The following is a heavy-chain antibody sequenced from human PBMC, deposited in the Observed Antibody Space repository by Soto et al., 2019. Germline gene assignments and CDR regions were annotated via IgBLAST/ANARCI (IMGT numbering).Heavy chain of an antibody. J-gene: IGHJ4*02. CDR1: GGSISSGGYY. Sequence: PSETLSLTCTVSGGSISSGGYYWSWIREHPGKGLEWIGYIYYSGSTYYNPSLKSRVTISVYTSKNQFSLKLSSVTAADTAVYYCARGRYFAWLLPHAGFDYWGQGTLVTVYS. CDR3: ARGRYFAWLLPHAGFDY. V-gene: IGHV4-31*03. CDR2: IYYSGST. D-gene: IGHD3-9*01.